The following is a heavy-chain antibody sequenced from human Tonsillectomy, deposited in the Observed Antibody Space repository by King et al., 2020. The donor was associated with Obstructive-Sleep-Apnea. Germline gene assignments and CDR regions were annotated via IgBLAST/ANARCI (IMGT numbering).Heavy chain of an antibody. CDR2: ISYDGSNK. CDR1: GFTFSSYG. J-gene: IGHJ6*02. V-gene: IGHV3-30*18. Sequence: VQLVESGGGVVQPGRSLRLSCAASGFTFSSYGMHWVRQAPGKGLEWVAVISYDGSNKYYADSVKGRFTISRDNSKNTLYLQMNSLRAEDTAVYYCAKDRRNDILTGPIYGMDVWGQGTTVTVSS. D-gene: IGHD3-9*01. CDR3: AKDRRNDILTGPIYGMDV.